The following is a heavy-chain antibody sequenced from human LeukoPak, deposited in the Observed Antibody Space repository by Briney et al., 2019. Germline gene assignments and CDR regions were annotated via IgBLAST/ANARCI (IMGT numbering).Heavy chain of an antibody. Sequence: ASVKVSCKASGYTFTGYYMHWVRQAPGHGLEWMGWINPNSGGTNYAQKFQGRVTMTRDTSISTAYMELSRLRSDDTAVYYCAREGYGGNSVRYWGQGTLVTVSS. CDR3: AREGYGGNSVRY. CDR1: GYTFTGYY. V-gene: IGHV1-2*02. J-gene: IGHJ4*02. D-gene: IGHD4-23*01. CDR2: INPNSGGT.